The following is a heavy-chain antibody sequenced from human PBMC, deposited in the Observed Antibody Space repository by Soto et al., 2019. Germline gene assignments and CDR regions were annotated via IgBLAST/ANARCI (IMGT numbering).Heavy chain of an antibody. CDR2: ISVTSGSI. CDR1: GFTFSSFA. V-gene: IGHV3-48*02. Sequence: EVQLVESGGGLVQPGGSPRISCAASGFTFSSFALNWVRQAPGKGLEWISYISVTSGSIFYADSVKGRFTISRDDARNSLYLQMNTLRDEDTAVYFCVRDHIWAFDFWGRGTMVTVSS. D-gene: IGHD2-21*01. J-gene: IGHJ3*01. CDR3: VRDHIWAFDF.